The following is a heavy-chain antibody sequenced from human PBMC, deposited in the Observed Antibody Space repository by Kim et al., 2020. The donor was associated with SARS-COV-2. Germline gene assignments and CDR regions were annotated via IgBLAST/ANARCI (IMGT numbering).Heavy chain of an antibody. V-gene: IGHV3-53*01. Sequence: GGSLRLSCSASGFSVADTYINWVRQAPGGGLEWIAVIYLVGSTYFADSVKGRFTISRDKSPNTVYLEMNSLRVEDTSVYYCARDLRRSSIDYHFGMDVWGPGTTVPVSS. CDR1: GFSVADTY. D-gene: IGHD3-16*02. CDR3: ARDLRRSSIDYHFGMDV. CDR2: IYLVGST. J-gene: IGHJ6*02.